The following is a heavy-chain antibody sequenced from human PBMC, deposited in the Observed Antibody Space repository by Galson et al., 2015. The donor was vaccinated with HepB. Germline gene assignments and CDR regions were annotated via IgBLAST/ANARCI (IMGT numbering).Heavy chain of an antibody. CDR2: TYYRSKWYN. Sequence: CAISGDSVSSNSAAWNWIRQSPSRGLEWLGRTYYRSKWYNDYAVSVKSRITINPDTSKNQFSLQLNSVTPEDTAVYYCARAVYDFWSGPPGEFDYWVQGTLVTVSS. CDR3: ARAVYDFWSGPPGEFDY. J-gene: IGHJ4*02. CDR1: GDSVSSNSAA. V-gene: IGHV6-1*01. D-gene: IGHD3-3*01.